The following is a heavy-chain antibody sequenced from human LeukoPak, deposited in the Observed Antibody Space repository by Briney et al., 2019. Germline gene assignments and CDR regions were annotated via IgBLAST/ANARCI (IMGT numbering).Heavy chain of an antibody. D-gene: IGHD6-19*01. CDR3: ARDPWPYSSGGYWFDP. J-gene: IGHJ5*02. CDR1: GYTFTSYY. V-gene: IGHV1-46*01. CDR2: INPSGGST. Sequence: ASVKVSCKASGYTFTSYYMHWVRQAPGQGLEWMGIINPSGGSTSYAQKFQGRVTMTRDMSTSTVYIELSSLRSEDTAVYYCARDPWPYSSGGYWFDPWGQGTLVTVSS.